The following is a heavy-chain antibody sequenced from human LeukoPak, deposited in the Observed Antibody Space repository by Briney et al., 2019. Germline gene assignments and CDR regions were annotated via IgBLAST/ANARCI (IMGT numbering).Heavy chain of an antibody. Sequence: GGSLRLSCAASGFTFSSYAMSWVRQAPGKGLEWVSAISGSGGSTYYADSVKGRFTISRDNSKHTLYLQMNSLRAEDTAVYYCAKDLEQWLSKNYYYYMDVWGKGTTITVFS. J-gene: IGHJ6*03. CDR3: AKDLEQWLSKNYYYYMDV. D-gene: IGHD6-19*01. CDR1: GFTFSSYA. CDR2: ISGSGGST. V-gene: IGHV3-23*01.